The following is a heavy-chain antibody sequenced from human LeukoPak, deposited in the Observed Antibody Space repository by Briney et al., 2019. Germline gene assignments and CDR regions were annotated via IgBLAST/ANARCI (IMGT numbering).Heavy chain of an antibody. J-gene: IGHJ4*02. V-gene: IGHV4-4*07. CDR3: ARAGYTISSYRFDY. Sequence: SETLSLTCSVSGGSISSYWWSWIRQPAGKGLEFIGRIYITGRTNYNPSLKSRVSMSVDTSKNKFSLELRSVTAADTAVYFCARAGYTISSYRFDYWGQGALVTVSS. CDR2: IYITGRT. CDR1: GGSISSYW. D-gene: IGHD3-16*02.